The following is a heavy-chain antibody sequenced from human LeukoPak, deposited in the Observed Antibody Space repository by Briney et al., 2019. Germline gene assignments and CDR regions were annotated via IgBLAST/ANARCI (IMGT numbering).Heavy chain of an antibody. CDR3: ARGRDGYDYQLPDDY. J-gene: IGHJ4*02. V-gene: IGHV1-69*13. CDR2: IIPIFGTA. D-gene: IGHD5-24*01. Sequence: SVKVSCKASGGTFSSYAISWVRQAPGQGLEWMGGIIPIFGTANYAQKFQGRVTITADESTSTAYMELSSLRSEDTAVYYCARGRDGYDYQLPDDYWGQGTLVTVSS. CDR1: GGTFSSYA.